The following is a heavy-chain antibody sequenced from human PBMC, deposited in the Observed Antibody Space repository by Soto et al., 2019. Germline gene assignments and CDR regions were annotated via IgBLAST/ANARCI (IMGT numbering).Heavy chain of an antibody. J-gene: IGHJ3*02. CDR3: ARAVAGNDAFDI. V-gene: IGHV4-39*01. Sequence: QLQLQESGPGLVKPSETLSLTCTVSGGSISSSSYYWGWIRQPPGKGLEWIGGIYYSGSTYYNPSLKSRGTISVDTSKNQFSLKLSSVTAADTAVYYCARAVAGNDAFDIWGQGTMVTVSS. CDR1: GGSISSSSYY. CDR2: IYYSGST. D-gene: IGHD6-19*01.